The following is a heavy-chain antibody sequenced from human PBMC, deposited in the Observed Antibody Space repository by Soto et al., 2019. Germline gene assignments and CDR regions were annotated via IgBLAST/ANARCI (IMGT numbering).Heavy chain of an antibody. D-gene: IGHD2-15*01. V-gene: IGHV1-69*01. CDR2: IIPIFDTT. J-gene: IGHJ4*02. Sequence: QVQLVQSGAEVKKHGSSLKVSCKASGGTFGNSGVSWVRHAPGQGPEWMGGIIPIFDTTNYAQKFQGRVTISADDSTSYMELGSLRSEETAVYYCARAPLLSAETLHENYFDDWGQGTQVTVSS. CDR3: ARAPLLSAETLHENYFDD. CDR1: GGTFGNSG.